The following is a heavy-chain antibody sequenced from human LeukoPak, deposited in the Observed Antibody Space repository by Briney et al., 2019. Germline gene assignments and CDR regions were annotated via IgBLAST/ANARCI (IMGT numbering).Heavy chain of an antibody. CDR3: AMVRGYYYHGLDV. CDR2: IYHSGST. D-gene: IGHD3-10*01. J-gene: IGHJ6*02. CDR1: GGSISNTSYY. Sequence: SETLSLTCTVSGGSISNTSYYWGWLRQPPGKGLEWVGSIYHSGSTYYNPSLKSRVTISVDTSKSQFSLKLSSVTAADTAVYYCAMVRGYYYHGLDVWGQGTTVTVSS. V-gene: IGHV4-39*01.